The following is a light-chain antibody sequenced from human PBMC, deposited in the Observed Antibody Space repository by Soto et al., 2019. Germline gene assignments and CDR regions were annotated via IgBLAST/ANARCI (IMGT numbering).Light chain of an antibody. CDR2: EVS. Sequence: QSVLTQLALVSGSPGQSITISCTGTSSDVGGYNYVSWYQQDPGKAPKLMIYEVSNRAAGVSNRFSGSKSGNTASLTISGLQAEDEADYYCSSYTSSSTPYVFGTGTKVTV. CDR1: SSDVGGYNY. CDR3: SSYTSSSTPYV. V-gene: IGLV2-14*01. J-gene: IGLJ1*01.